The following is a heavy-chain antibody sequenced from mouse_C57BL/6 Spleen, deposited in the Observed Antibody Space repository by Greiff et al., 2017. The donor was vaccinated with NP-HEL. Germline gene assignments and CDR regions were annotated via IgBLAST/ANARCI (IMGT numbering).Heavy chain of an antibody. CDR1: GFTFSDYY. Sequence: EVKLVESGGGLVQPGGSLKLSCAASGFTFSDYYMYWVRQTPEKRLEWVAYISTGGGSTYYPDNVKGRSTISRDNAKNTLYLQMSRLKSEDTAMYYCASNDYDDAMDYWGQGTSVTVSS. CDR2: ISTGGGST. D-gene: IGHD2-4*01. J-gene: IGHJ4*01. V-gene: IGHV5-12*01. CDR3: ASNDYDDAMDY.